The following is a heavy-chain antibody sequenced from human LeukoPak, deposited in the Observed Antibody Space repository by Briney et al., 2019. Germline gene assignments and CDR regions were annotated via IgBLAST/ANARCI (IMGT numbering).Heavy chain of an antibody. CDR3: ATRYTSGRRFFDH. D-gene: IGHD6-19*01. CDR1: GYTFSTHW. V-gene: IGHV5-51*01. Sequence: GESLKISCKASGYTFSTHWTGWVRQTPEKGLEWMGIIYPGDSDTRYSPSFQGQVTISADKSISTAYLQWSSLRASDTAIYYCATRYTSGRRFFDHWGQGTLVTVSS. J-gene: IGHJ4*02. CDR2: IYPGDSDT.